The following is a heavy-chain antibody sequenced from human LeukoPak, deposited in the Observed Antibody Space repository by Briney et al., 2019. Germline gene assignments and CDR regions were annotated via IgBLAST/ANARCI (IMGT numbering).Heavy chain of an antibody. CDR2: IYYSGST. CDR1: GGSVSSGSYY. J-gene: IGHJ5*02. V-gene: IGHV4-61*01. CDR3: ARGHYDSSGYYYH. Sequence: PSETLSLTCTVSGGSVSSGSYYWSWIRQPPGKGLEWIGYIYYSGSTNYSPSLKSRVTISVDTSKNQFSLKLSSVTAADTAVYYCARGHYDSSGYYYHWGQGTLVTVSS. D-gene: IGHD3-22*01.